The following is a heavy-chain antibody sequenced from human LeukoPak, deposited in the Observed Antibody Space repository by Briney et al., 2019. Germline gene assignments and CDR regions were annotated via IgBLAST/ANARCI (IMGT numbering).Heavy chain of an antibody. CDR2: IYYSGST. CDR1: GGSISSYY. CDR3: AREEHSSGWYA. Sequence: PSETLSLTCTVSGGSISSYYWSWIRQPPGKGLEWIGYIYYSGSTNYNPSLKSRVTISVDTSKNQFSLKLSSVTAADTAVYYCAREEHSSGWYAWGQGTLVTLS. V-gene: IGHV4-59*01. D-gene: IGHD6-19*01. J-gene: IGHJ4*02.